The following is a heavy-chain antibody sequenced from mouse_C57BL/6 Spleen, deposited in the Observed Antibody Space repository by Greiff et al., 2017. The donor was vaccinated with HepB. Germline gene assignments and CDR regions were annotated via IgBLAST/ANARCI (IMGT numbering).Heavy chain of an antibody. Sequence: QVQLKQPGAELVMPGASVKLSCKASGYTFTSYWMHWVKQRPGQGLEWIGEIDPSDSYTNYNQKFKGKSTLTVDKSSSTAYMQLSSLTSEDSAVYYCARYDGCFDYWGQGTALTVSS. CDR2: IDPSDSYT. CDR3: ARYDGCFDY. J-gene: IGHJ2*01. CDR1: GYTFTSYW. V-gene: IGHV1-69*01. D-gene: IGHD2-3*01.